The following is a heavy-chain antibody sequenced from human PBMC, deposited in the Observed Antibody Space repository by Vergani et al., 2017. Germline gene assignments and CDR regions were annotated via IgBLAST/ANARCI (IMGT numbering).Heavy chain of an antibody. CDR3: ARGMEKQLLVLRRAYYYYMDV. CDR2: MNPNSGNT. V-gene: IGHV1-8*01. J-gene: IGHJ6*03. CDR1: GYTFTSYD. D-gene: IGHD6-19*01. Sequence: QVQLVQSGAEVKKPGASVKVSCKASGYTFTSYDINWVRQATGQGLEWMGWMNPNSGNTGYAQKFQGRVTMTRNTSISTAYMELSSLRSEDTAVYYCARGMEKQLLVLRRAYYYYMDVWGKGTTVTVSS.